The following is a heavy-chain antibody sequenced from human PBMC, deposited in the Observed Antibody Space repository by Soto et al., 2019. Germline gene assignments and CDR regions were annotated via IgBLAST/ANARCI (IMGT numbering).Heavy chain of an antibody. J-gene: IGHJ4*02. CDR1: GFTFSSYA. CDR3: AKDRGQWLVFFDY. V-gene: IGHV3-23*01. Sequence: GGSLRLSCAASGFTFSSYAMSWVRQAPGKELEWVSAISGSGGSTYYADSVKGRFTISRDNSKNTLYLQMNSLRAEDTAVYYCAKDRGQWLVFFDYWGQGTLVTVSS. CDR2: ISGSGGST. D-gene: IGHD6-19*01.